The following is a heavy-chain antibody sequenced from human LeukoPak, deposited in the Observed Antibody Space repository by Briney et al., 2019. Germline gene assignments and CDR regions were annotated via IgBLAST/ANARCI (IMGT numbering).Heavy chain of an antibody. CDR3: AAAAAGNFDY. D-gene: IGHD6-13*01. CDR1: GYTFTSYY. V-gene: IGHV1-46*01. J-gene: IGHJ4*02. Sequence: ASVKVSCKASGYTFTSYYMHWVRQAPGQGLEWMGIINPSGGSTSYAQKFQGRVTMTRDTSTSTVYTELSSLRSEDTAVYYCAAAAAGNFDYWGQGTLVTVSS. CDR2: INPSGGST.